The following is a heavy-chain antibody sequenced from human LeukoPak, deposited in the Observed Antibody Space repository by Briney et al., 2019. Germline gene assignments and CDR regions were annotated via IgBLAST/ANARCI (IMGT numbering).Heavy chain of an antibody. D-gene: IGHD5-24*01. J-gene: IGHJ4*02. CDR2: ISYSGST. CDR1: GGSVNSGTYY. V-gene: IGHV4-61*01. Sequence: SEILSLTCTVSGGSVNSGTYYWSWIRQPPGKGLEWIGYISYSGSTNYNPSLKSRVTISVDTSKNQFSLKLSSVTAADTAVYYCARGGRWLRFNYWGQGTLVTVSS. CDR3: ARGGRWLRFNY.